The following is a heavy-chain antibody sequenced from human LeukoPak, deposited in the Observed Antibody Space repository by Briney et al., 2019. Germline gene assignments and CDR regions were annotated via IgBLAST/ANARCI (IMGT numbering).Heavy chain of an antibody. CDR1: GFTFSNYE. V-gene: IGHV3-48*03. CDR3: AREVVVAAGVFRRYYYYMDV. Sequence: PGGSLRLSCVACGFTFSNYEMNWVRQAPGKGLEWVSYISSGAGTTHYADSAKGRFTISRDNAKNSLYLQMNSLRAEDTAVYYCAREVVVAAGVFRRYYYYMDVWGKGTTVTVSS. CDR2: ISSGAGTT. J-gene: IGHJ6*03. D-gene: IGHD2-15*01.